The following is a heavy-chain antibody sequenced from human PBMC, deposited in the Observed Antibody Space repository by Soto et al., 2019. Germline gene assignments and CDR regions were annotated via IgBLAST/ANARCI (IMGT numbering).Heavy chain of an antibody. CDR1: GGTFSSYA. J-gene: IGHJ6*02. V-gene: IGHV1-69*06. Sequence: WASVKVSCKASGGTFSSYAISWVRQAPGQGLEWMGGIIPIFGTANYAQKFQGRVTITADKSTSTAYMELSSLRSEDTAVYYCARAYIVVVPAAETAYYYYYGMDVWGQGTTVTVSS. CDR2: IIPIFGTA. D-gene: IGHD2-2*01. CDR3: ARAYIVVVPAAETAYYYYYGMDV.